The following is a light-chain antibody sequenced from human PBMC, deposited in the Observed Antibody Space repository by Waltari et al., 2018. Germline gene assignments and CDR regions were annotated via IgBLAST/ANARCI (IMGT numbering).Light chain of an antibody. Sequence: QSVLTQPPSASGTPGQRVTISCSGCSSTIGSNTVNWYQQLPGTAPKLLIYSNNQRPSAVPDRFSGSKAGTSASLAISALQSEDEADYYCAAWDDSLKYVIGTGTKVTVL. CDR1: SSTIGSNT. J-gene: IGLJ1*01. V-gene: IGLV1-44*01. CDR3: AAWDDSLKYV. CDR2: SNN.